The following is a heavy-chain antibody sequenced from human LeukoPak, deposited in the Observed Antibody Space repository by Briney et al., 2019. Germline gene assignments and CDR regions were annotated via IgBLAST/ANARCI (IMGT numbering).Heavy chain of an antibody. Sequence: ASVKVSCKASGGTFSSYAISWVRQAPGQGLEWMGGIIPIFGTANYAQKFQGRVTITTDESTSTAYMELSSLRSEDTAVYYCARAPAIFGVVIMFDAFGIWGQGTMVTVSS. CDR3: ARAPAIFGVVIMFDAFGI. CDR1: GGTFSSYA. V-gene: IGHV1-69*05. D-gene: IGHD3-3*01. J-gene: IGHJ3*02. CDR2: IIPIFGTA.